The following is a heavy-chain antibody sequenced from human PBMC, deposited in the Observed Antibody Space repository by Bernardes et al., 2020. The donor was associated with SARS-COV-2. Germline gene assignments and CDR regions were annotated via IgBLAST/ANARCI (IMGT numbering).Heavy chain of an antibody. V-gene: IGHV2-70*01. D-gene: IGHD2-2*01. CDR3: ARIRVVPAAIGLYYYYGMDV. CDR1: GFSLSTSGMC. CDR2: IDWDDDK. J-gene: IGHJ6*02. Sequence: SGPTLVKPTQTLTLTCTFSGFSLSTSGMCVSWIRQPPGKALEWLALIDWDDDKYYSTSLKTRLTISKDTSKNQVVLTMTNMDPVDTATYYCARIRVVPAAIGLYYYYGMDVWGQGTTVTVSS.